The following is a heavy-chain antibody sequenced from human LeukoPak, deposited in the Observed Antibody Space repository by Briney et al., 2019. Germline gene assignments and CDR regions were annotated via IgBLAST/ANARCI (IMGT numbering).Heavy chain of an antibody. V-gene: IGHV1-69*04. J-gene: IGHJ3*02. CDR1: GGTFSSYA. D-gene: IGHD2-2*01. CDR3: ASPYCSSTSCPGAFDI. Sequence: SVKVSCKASGGTFSSYAISWVRQAPGQGLEWMGRIIPILGIANYAQKFQGRVTITADKSTSTAYMELSSLRSEDTAVYYCASPYCSSTSCPGAFDIWGQGTMDTVSS. CDR2: IIPILGIA.